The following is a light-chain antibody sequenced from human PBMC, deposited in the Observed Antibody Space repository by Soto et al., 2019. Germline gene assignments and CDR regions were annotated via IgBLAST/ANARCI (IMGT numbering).Light chain of an antibody. J-gene: IGLJ3*02. CDR3: ATWDDSLNGLV. V-gene: IGLV2-14*01. CDR1: RADVGGYNF. Sequence: QSVLTQPASVSGSPGQSITISCTGTRADVGGYNFVSWYQQHPGKAPTLIISEVTNRPSGVPDRFSGSKSGTSASLAISGLQSDDEADYHCATWDDSLNGLVFGGGTKLTVL. CDR2: EVT.